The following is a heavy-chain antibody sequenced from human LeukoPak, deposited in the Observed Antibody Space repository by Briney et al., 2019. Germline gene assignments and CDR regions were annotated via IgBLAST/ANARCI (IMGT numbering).Heavy chain of an antibody. Sequence: SETLSLTCTVSGDSISSSSYYWGWIRQPAGKGLEWIGRIYTSGSTNYNPSLKSRVTMSVDTSRNQFSLKLSSVTAADTAVYYCARDRTVAGTIYYYYYYYMDVWGKGTTVTISS. CDR1: GDSISSSSYY. CDR2: IYTSGST. D-gene: IGHD6-19*01. J-gene: IGHJ6*03. CDR3: ARDRTVAGTIYYYYYYYMDV. V-gene: IGHV4-61*02.